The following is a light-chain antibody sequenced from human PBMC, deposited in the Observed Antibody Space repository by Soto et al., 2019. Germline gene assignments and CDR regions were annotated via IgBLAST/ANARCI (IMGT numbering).Light chain of an antibody. J-gene: IGKJ4*01. CDR3: QKYNSVPLS. Sequence: DVQMTQSPSSLSAFVGDRVTITCRASQGIAPYLAWFQQKPGKVPKLLIYATSTLQSGVPSRFSGSGSGTDFTLTNNSLQPEDVGTYYCQKYNSVPLSFGGGNKVEIK. V-gene: IGKV1-27*01. CDR2: ATS. CDR1: QGIAPY.